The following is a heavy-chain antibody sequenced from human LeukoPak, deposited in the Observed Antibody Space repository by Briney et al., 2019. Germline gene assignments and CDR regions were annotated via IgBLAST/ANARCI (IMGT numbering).Heavy chain of an antibody. D-gene: IGHD1-20*01. CDR2: VYYSGNT. CDR3: ARDPFHNWNDGPPD. J-gene: IGHJ4*02. Sequence: SGTLSLTCGVSGGSISSSSYYWGWIRQPPGKGLEWIGNVYYSGNTYYNPSLKSRVTISVDTSKSQFSLKLSSVTDADTAIYYCARDPFHNWNDGPPDWGQGTLVTVSS. CDR1: GGSISSSSYY. V-gene: IGHV4-39*07.